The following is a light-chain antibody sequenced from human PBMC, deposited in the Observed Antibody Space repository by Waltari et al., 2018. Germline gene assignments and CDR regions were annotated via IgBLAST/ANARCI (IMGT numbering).Light chain of an antibody. V-gene: IGKV1-33*01. Sequence: DIQMIQSPSSLSASVGDRVTITCQASQDISNYLNWYQQKPGKAPKLLIYDASNLETVVPSRFSGSGSGTDFTFTISSLQPEDIATYDCQQYDNLPPLTFGGGTKVEIK. J-gene: IGKJ4*01. CDR1: QDISNY. CDR2: DAS. CDR3: QQYDNLPPLT.